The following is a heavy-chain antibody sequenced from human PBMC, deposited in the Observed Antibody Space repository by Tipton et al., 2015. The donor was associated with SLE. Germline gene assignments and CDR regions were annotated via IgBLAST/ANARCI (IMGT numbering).Heavy chain of an antibody. J-gene: IGHJ4*02. Sequence: GLVKPSETLSLTCSVSGVSITSGYYYWGWLRQPPGKGLEWIGSIYYSGSTSYNPSLKSRVTISIDTSTSQFSLRLSSVTAADTAVYYCVRAIVNCDYFDYWGQVTLVTVSS. CDR3: VRAIVNCDYFDY. V-gene: IGHV4-39*01. D-gene: IGHD5-18*01. CDR2: IYYSGST. CDR1: GVSITSGYYY.